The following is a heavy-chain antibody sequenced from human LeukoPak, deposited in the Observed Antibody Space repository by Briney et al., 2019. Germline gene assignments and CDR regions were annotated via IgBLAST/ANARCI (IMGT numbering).Heavy chain of an antibody. CDR1: GASFNSDDQY. CDR2: IHPSGML. Sequence: SETLSLTCTVSGASFNSDDQYWNWFRQSPGKGLEWIGSIHPSGMLYNNPSLESRVTMSRDTSKNRFSLNLNSVTAADTAVYFCSRGLDSRKLGYWGQGILVTVSS. V-gene: IGHV4-31*03. D-gene: IGHD3-22*01. J-gene: IGHJ4*02. CDR3: SRGLDSRKLGY.